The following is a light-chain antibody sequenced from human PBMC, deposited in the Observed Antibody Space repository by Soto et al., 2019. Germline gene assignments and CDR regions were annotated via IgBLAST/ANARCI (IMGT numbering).Light chain of an antibody. J-gene: IGKJ5*01. CDR1: QSFRGL. Sequence: EVVCTQSPVTLSLSPVARATRASRASQSFRGLLAWYQQKPGQAPRLLIYAAYNRATGIPPRFSGSGSGTDFTLTISSLEPEDSAVYYCQQRHMWPITFGQGIRLEIK. V-gene: IGKV3-11*01. CDR2: AAY. CDR3: QQRHMWPIT.